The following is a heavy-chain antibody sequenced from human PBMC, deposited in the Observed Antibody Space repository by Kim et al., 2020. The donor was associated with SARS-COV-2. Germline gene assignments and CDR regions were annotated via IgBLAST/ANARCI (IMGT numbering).Heavy chain of an antibody. D-gene: IGHD7-27*01. Sequence: GGSLRHSCAASGFTFSSYSMNWVRQAPGKGLEWVSSISSSSSYIYYADSVKGRFTISRDNAKNSLYLQMNSLRAEDTAVYYCASGEPHYYYYYVMDVWGQGTTVTVSS. V-gene: IGHV3-21*01. J-gene: IGHJ6*02. CDR3: ASGEPHYYYYYVMDV. CDR1: GFTFSSYS. CDR2: ISSSSSYI.